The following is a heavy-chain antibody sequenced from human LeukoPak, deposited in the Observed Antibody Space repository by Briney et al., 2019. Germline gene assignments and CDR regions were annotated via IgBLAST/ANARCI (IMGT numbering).Heavy chain of an antibody. CDR2: VSYTGST. J-gene: IGHJ4*02. Sequence: SETLSLTCTVSGGSISSYYWSWIRQPPGKGLEWIGYVSYTGSTNYSPSLKSRVTISVDTSKTQFSLKLTSVTAADTAVYYCTRHETGTTYDYWGQGTLVTVSS. CDR1: GGSISSYY. D-gene: IGHD1-1*01. V-gene: IGHV4-59*08. CDR3: TRHETGTTYDY.